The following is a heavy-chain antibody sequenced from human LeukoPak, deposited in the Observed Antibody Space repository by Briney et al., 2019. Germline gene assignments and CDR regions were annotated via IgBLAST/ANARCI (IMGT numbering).Heavy chain of an antibody. J-gene: IGHJ6*03. V-gene: IGHV4-34*01. CDR1: GGSFSGYY. CDR2: INHSGST. D-gene: IGHD4-17*01. CDR3: ARVVDYEEYYYYMDV. Sequence: PSETLSLTCAVYGGSFSGYYWSWIRQPPGKGLEWIGEINHSGSTNYNPSLKSRVTISVDTSKNQFSLKLSSVTAADTAVYYCARVVDYEEYYYYMDVWGKGTTVTVSS.